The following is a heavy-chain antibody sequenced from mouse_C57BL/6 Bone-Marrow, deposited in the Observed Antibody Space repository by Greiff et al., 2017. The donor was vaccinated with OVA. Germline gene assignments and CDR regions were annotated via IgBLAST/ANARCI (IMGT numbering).Heavy chain of an antibody. Sequence: QVQLKESGAELARPGASVKLSCKASGYTFTSYGISWVKQRTGQGLEWIGEIYPRSGNTYYNEKFKGKATLTADKSSSTAYMELRSLTSEDSAVYFCAGRDYYGSSYVPFAYWGQGTLVTVSA. CDR2: IYPRSGNT. V-gene: IGHV1-81*01. J-gene: IGHJ3*01. CDR1: GYTFTSYG. CDR3: AGRDYYGSSYVPFAY. D-gene: IGHD1-1*01.